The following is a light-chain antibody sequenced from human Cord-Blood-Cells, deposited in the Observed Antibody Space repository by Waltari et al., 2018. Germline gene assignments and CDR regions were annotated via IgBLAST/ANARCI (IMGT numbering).Light chain of an antibody. CDR1: QSISSY. V-gene: IGKV1-39*01. CDR2: AAS. CDR3: QQSYSTPIT. J-gene: IGKJ5*01. Sequence: IQMTQSPSSLSASVGDRFTFTCRASQSISSYLNWYQQKPGKAPKLLIYAASSLQSGVPSRFSGSGSGTDFTLTISSLQPEDFATYYCQQSYSTPITFGQGTRLEIK.